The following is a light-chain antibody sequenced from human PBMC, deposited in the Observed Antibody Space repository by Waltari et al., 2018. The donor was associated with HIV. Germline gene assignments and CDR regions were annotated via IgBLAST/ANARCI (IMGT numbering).Light chain of an antibody. CDR1: SSDVGSYNV. V-gene: IGLV2-23*01. Sequence: QSALTQPASVSGSPGQSITISCTGTSSDVGSYNVVSWYQQHPGKAPNLMIYEDNKRPPGFSNRFSASKSGNTASLTSSGLQAEDEADYYCCSYTGSNTWLFGGGTKLTVL. CDR2: EDN. J-gene: IGLJ3*02. CDR3: CSYTGSNTWL.